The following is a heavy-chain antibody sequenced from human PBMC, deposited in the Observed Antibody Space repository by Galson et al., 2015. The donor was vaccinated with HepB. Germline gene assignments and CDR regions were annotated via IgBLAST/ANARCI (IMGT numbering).Heavy chain of an antibody. CDR2: IVVGSGNT. CDR1: GFSFSSYV. V-gene: IGHV1-58*01. Sequence: SVKVSCKASGFSFSSYVVKWVRQARGQRLEWMGWIVVGSGNTNYAQKFQERVTITRDMSTSTTYMELSSLRSDDTAVYYCATGQMYSSNWGQGTLVTVSS. D-gene: IGHD6-13*01. J-gene: IGHJ4*02. CDR3: ATGQMYSSN.